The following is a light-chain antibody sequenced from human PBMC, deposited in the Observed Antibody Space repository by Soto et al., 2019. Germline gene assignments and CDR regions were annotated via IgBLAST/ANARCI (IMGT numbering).Light chain of an antibody. Sequence: EIVLTQSPATLSLSPGERATLSCRASQSVSSYLAWYQQKPGRAPRLLIYDASNMATGIPARFSGSGSGTDFTLTISSLEPEDFAVYYCQQRSNWPSYTFGQGTKLEIK. V-gene: IGKV3-11*01. CDR2: DAS. J-gene: IGKJ2*01. CDR1: QSVSSY. CDR3: QQRSNWPSYT.